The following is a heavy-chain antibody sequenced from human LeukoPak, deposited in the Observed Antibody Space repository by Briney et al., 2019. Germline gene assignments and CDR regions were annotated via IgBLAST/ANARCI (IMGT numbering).Heavy chain of an antibody. Sequence: SETLCLTCTVSGGSISSSGYYWSWLRQDPGKGLEWIGYIYYSGTTYYNPSLKSRVTISVDTSKNQFSLKLFSVTAADTAVYYCAREDYYDSSGYLDYWGQGTLVTVSS. V-gene: IGHV4-31*03. J-gene: IGHJ4*02. CDR1: GGSISSSGYY. CDR2: IYYSGTT. D-gene: IGHD3-22*01. CDR3: AREDYYDSSGYLDY.